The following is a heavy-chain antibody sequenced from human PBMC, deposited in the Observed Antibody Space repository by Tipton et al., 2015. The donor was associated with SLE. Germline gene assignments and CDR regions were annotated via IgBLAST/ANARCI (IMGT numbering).Heavy chain of an antibody. Sequence: QSGAEVKKPGSSVKVSCKASGGTFSSYAISWVRQAPGQGLEWMGGIIPIFGTANYAQKSQGRVTITTNESTSTAYMELSSLRSGDTAWYYCAGGRAAAGTDWGQGTLVTVSS. CDR1: GGTFSSYA. J-gene: IGHJ4*02. V-gene: IGHV1-69*05. CDR3: AGGRAAAGTD. D-gene: IGHD6-13*01. CDR2: IIPIFGTA.